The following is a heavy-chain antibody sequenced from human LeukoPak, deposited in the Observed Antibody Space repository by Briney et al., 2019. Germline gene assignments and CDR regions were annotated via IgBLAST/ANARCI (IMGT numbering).Heavy chain of an antibody. J-gene: IGHJ4*02. CDR3: GRDGSSNWYDVDY. CDR2: INPNSGDT. D-gene: IGHD1-20*01. CDR1: GYSFSGYF. Sequence: ASVKVSCKTSGYSFSGYFMHWVRQAPGQGLEWMGWINPNSGDTTYAQIFQGRVTMTRDKSTRTFYMEMSGLRSDDTAIYYCGRDGSSNWYDVDYWGQGTLVTVSS. V-gene: IGHV1-2*02.